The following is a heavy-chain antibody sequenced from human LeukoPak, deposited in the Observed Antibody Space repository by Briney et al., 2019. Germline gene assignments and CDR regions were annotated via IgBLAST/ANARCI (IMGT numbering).Heavy chain of an antibody. V-gene: IGHV3-23*01. D-gene: IGHD3-22*01. J-gene: IGHJ4*02. CDR1: GFTFSSYA. Sequence: GGSLRLSCAASGFTFSSYAMSWVRHAPGKGLEWVSAISGSGGSTYYADSVKGRFTISRDNSKNTLYLQMNSLRAEDTAVYYCAKRVSYYYDSSGYYPYYFGYWGQGTLVTVSS. CDR3: AKRVSYYYDSSGYYPYYFGY. CDR2: ISGSGGST.